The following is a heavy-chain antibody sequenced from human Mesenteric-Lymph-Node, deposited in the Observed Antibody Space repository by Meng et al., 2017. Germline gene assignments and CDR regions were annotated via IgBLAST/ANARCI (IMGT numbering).Heavy chain of an antibody. V-gene: IGHV7-4-1*02. D-gene: IGHD6-19*01. CDR3: GTLKYTSGFYGPAY. Sequence: QVELLQSGSELKKPGASVKVSCKASGYTFTRYPMNWVRQASGQGLEWMGWISTNTGNPTYAQGFTGRFVFSVDTSVSTAYLQISSLKAEDTAVYYCGTLKYTSGFYGPAYWGQGALVTVSS. CDR1: GYTFTRYP. CDR2: ISTNTGNP. J-gene: IGHJ4*02.